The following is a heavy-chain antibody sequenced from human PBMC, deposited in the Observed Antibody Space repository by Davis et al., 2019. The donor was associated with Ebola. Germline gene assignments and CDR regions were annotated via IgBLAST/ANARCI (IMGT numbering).Heavy chain of an antibody. CDR3: ARVGTTVTTVWFDP. CDR1: GGSISSYY. CDR2: IYYSGST. Sequence: SATLSLTCTVSGGSISSYYWSWIRQPPGKGLEWIGYIYYSGSTYYNPSLKSRVTISVDTSKNQFSLKLSSVTAADTAVYYCARVGTTVTTVWFDPWGQGTLVTVSS. J-gene: IGHJ5*02. D-gene: IGHD4-17*01. V-gene: IGHV4-59*12.